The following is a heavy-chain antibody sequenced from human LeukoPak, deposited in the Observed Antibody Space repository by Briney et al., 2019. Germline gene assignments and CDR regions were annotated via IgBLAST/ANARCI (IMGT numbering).Heavy chain of an antibody. J-gene: IGHJ4*02. Sequence: PGGSLRLSCAASGFTVSSYWLSWDRQGPGTGLEWLANIKEDGSEKYYVDSVKGRFTISRDNATNTLYLQMNSLRAEDTAVYYCAKASLNTGAFDYWGQGTLVTVSS. D-gene: IGHD2-8*02. CDR1: GFTVSSYW. CDR2: IKEDGSEK. V-gene: IGHV3-7*02. CDR3: AKASLNTGAFDY.